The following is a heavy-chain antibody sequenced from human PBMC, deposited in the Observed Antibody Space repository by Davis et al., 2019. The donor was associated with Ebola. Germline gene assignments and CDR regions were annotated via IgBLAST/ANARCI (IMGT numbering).Heavy chain of an antibody. CDR1: GFTFNYDW. Sequence: GESLKISCAASGFTFNYDWMHWVRQAPGKGLVWVSQINSDGDGTSYADFVKGRFTISRDNSKNTLYLQMYSLRAEDTAVYYCARDLAIHQYYYYYAMDVWGQGTTVTVSS. D-gene: IGHD5-18*01. CDR2: INSDGDGT. V-gene: IGHV3-74*01. J-gene: IGHJ6*02. CDR3: ARDLAIHQYYYYYAMDV.